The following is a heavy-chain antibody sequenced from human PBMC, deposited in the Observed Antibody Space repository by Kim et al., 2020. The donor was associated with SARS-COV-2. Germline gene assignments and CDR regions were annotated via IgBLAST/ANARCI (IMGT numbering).Heavy chain of an antibody. CDR2: RKAYGGTT. Sequence: RKAYGGTTEYAASVEGRFTISRDNSKSIAYLQMNSLKTEDTAVYYCTTTDYWGQGTLVTVSS. J-gene: IGHJ4*02. CDR3: TTTDY. V-gene: IGHV3-49*02.